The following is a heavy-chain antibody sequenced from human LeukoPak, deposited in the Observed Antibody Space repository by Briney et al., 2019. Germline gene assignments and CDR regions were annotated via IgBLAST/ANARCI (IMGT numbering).Heavy chain of an antibody. CDR1: GYTFTGYY. V-gene: IGHV1-2*02. CDR2: INPNSGGT. CDR3: ARGSYYDILTGYFRGGGLFDP. D-gene: IGHD3-9*01. J-gene: IGHJ5*02. Sequence: ASVKVSCKASGYTFTGYYMHWVRQAPGQGLEWMGWINPNSGGTNYAQKFQGRVTMTRDTSISTAYMELSRLRSDDTAVYYCARGSYYDILTGYFRGGGLFDPWGQGTLVTVSS.